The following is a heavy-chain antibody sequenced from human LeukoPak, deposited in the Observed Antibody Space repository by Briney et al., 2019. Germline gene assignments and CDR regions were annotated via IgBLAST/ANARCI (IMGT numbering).Heavy chain of an antibody. D-gene: IGHD6-19*01. J-gene: IGHJ5*02. CDR3: ARSRIVLADSLDP. CDR1: GGSISGYY. V-gene: IGHV4-4*07. CDR2: IFHSGST. Sequence: PSETLSLTCTVSGGSISGYYRNWIRQPAGKGLEWIGRIFHSGSTNYNPSLNSRVTMSVDTSKNQFSLKLSSVTAADTAVYYCARSRIVLADSLDPWGQGTLVTVSS.